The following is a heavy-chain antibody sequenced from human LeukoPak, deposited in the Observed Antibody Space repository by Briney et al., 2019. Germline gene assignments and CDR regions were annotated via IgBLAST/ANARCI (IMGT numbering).Heavy chain of an antibody. J-gene: IGHJ1*01. CDR1: GGTFSSYA. V-gene: IGHV1-69*06. CDR3: ARDDYYDSSGYYTL. Sequence: ASVKVSCKASGGTFSSYAISWVRQAPGQGLEWMGGIIPIFGTANYAQKFQGRVTITADKSTSTAYMELSSLRSEDTAVYYCARDDYYDSSGYYTLWGQGTLVTVSS. CDR2: IIPIFGTA. D-gene: IGHD3-22*01.